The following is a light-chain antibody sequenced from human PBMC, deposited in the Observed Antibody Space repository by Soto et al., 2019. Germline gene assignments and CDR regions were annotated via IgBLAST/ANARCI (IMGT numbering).Light chain of an antibody. V-gene: IGLV2-23*01. CDR3: CSYAGSSTYVV. CDR1: SSDVGSYNL. CDR2: EGS. Sequence: QSALTQPASVSGSPGQSITISCTGTSSDVGSYNLVSWYQQHPGKAPKLMIYEGSKRPSGVSHRFSGSKSGNTASLTISGLQAEDEAAYYCCSYAGSSTYVVFGGGTKLTVL. J-gene: IGLJ2*01.